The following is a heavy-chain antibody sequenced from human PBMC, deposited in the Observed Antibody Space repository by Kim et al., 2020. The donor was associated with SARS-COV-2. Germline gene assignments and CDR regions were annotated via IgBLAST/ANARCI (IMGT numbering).Heavy chain of an antibody. CDR2: IWYDGSYK. CDR1: GFTFSNYG. D-gene: IGHD3-10*01. J-gene: IGHJ4*02. Sequence: GGSLRLSCAASGFTFSNYGIHWVRQAPGKGLEWVALIWYDGSYKYYADSVKGRFTISRDISKNTHYLEMNSLRAEDTAVYYCARASQHTHGQGEYWGQGTLVTVSS. V-gene: IGHV3-33*01. CDR3: ARASQHTHGQGEY.